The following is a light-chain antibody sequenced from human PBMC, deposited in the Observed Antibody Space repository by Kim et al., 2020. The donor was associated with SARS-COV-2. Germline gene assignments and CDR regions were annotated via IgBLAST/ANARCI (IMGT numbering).Light chain of an antibody. CDR1: ESVSDN. V-gene: IGKV3-15*01. J-gene: IGKJ2*01. CDR3: QQYSYWPRN. CDR2: GVS. Sequence: EIVMTQFPATLSVSPGERAIVSCRASESVSDNLAWYHQKPGQSPSLLIYGVSTRAAGVPARFSGSGSGTEFTLSISSLQFEDFGVYYCQQYSYWPRNFGQGTKLDI.